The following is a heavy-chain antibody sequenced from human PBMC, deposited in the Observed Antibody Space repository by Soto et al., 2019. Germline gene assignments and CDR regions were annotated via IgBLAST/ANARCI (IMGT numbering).Heavy chain of an antibody. CDR2: IYCSGST. Sequence: PSETLSLTCTVSGGSISSGDYYWSWIRQPPGKGLEWIGYIYCSGSTYYNPSLKSRVTISVDTSKNQFSLKLSSVTAADTAVYYCAREAIVLVPAPFDYWGQGTLVTVSS. V-gene: IGHV4-30-4*01. CDR1: GGSISSGDYY. CDR3: AREAIVLVPAPFDY. J-gene: IGHJ4*02. D-gene: IGHD2-2*01.